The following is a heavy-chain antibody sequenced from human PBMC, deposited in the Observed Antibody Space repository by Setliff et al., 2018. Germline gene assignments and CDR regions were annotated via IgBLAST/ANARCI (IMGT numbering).Heavy chain of an antibody. CDR2: IKQDGSEK. V-gene: IGHV3-7*01. D-gene: IGHD6-19*01. CDR1: GFTFSSYA. Sequence: GGSLRLSCAASGFTFSSYAMSWVRQAPGKGLEWVANIKQDGSEKYYVDSVKGRFTISRDNAKNSLYLQMNSLRAEDTAVYYCARAAAHSSGWYTGIAVWYFDLWGRGTLVTVSS. J-gene: IGHJ2*01. CDR3: ARAAAHSSGWYTGIAVWYFDL.